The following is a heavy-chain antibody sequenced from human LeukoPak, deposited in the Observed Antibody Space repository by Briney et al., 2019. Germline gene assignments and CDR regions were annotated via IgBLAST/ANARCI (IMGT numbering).Heavy chain of an antibody. J-gene: IGHJ4*02. CDR3: ARNWGFYFDY. CDR2: FHHSGPT. Sequence: GSLRLSCAASGFTFSSYWMSWVRQAPGKGLEWIGEFHHSGPTNYNPSLKSRVTISVDKSKNQFSLNLGSVTAADTAVYYCARNWGFYFDYWGQGTLVTVSS. V-gene: IGHV4-4*02. D-gene: IGHD7-27*01. CDR1: GFTFSSYW.